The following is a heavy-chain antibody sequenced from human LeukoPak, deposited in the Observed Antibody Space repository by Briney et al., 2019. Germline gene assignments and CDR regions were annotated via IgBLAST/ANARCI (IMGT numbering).Heavy chain of an antibody. J-gene: IGHJ4*02. CDR2: IYYSGST. D-gene: IGHD1-26*01. CDR1: GGSISSSSYY. CDR3: ARDGRSGSSDY. V-gene: IGHV4-39*07. Sequence: KPSETLSLTCTVSGGSISSSSYYWGWIRQPPGKGLEWIGSIYYSGSTYYNPSLKSRVTISVDTSKNQFSLKLSSVTAADTAVYHCARDGRSGSSDYWGQGTLVTVSS.